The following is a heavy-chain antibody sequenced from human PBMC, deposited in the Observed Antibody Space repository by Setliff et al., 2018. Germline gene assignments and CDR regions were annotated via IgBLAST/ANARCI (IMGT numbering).Heavy chain of an antibody. D-gene: IGHD5-18*01. J-gene: IGHJ6*02. CDR3: ARDIGYSYGPIYYGMDV. CDR2: INPNSGGT. Sequence: ASVKVSCKASGYTFTGYYMHWVRQAPGQGLEWMGWINPNSGGTNYAQKFQGWVTMTRDTSISTAYMELSRLRSDDTAVYYCARDIGYSYGPIYYGMDVWGQGTTVTV. V-gene: IGHV1-2*04. CDR1: GYTFTGYY.